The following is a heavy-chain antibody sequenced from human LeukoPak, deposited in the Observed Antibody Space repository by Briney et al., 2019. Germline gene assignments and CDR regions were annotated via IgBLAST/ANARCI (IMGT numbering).Heavy chain of an antibody. Sequence: GASVKVSCKASGGTFSSYTISWVRQAPGQGLEWMGRIIPILGIANYAQKFQGRVTITADKSTSTAYMELSSLRPEDTAVYYCARERGYSNYVIDYWGQGTLVTVSS. J-gene: IGHJ4*02. D-gene: IGHD4-11*01. CDR2: IIPILGIA. CDR3: ARERGYSNYVIDY. V-gene: IGHV1-69*04. CDR1: GGTFSSYT.